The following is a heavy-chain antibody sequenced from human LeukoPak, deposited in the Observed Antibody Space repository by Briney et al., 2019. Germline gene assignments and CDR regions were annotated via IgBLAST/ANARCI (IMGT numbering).Heavy chain of an antibody. CDR1: GFTVSSNY. CDR3: AKGDNSYGYAWPYFDY. J-gene: IGHJ4*02. CDR2: IYSGGST. D-gene: IGHD5-18*01. Sequence: PGGSLRLSCAASGFTVSSNYMSWVRQAPGKGLEWVSVIYSGGSTYYADSVKGRFTISRDNSKNTLYLQMNSLRAEDTAVYYCAKGDNSYGYAWPYFDYWGQGTLVTVSS. V-gene: IGHV3-53*01.